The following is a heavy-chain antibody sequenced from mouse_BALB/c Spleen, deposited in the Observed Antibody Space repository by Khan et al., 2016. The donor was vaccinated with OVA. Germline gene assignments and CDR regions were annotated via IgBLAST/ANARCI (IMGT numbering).Heavy chain of an antibody. V-gene: IGHV2-3*01. D-gene: IGHD1-2*01. CDR1: GFSLTSSG. J-gene: IGHJ4*01. Sequence: QVQLKESGPGLVAPSQSLSITCTVSGFSLTSSGVNWVRQPPGKGLEWLGVIWGDGSTNYPSTLMSRLSIRTDNSQSQVFLKLSSLQTDDTATYYWAKWGTANYYAMDYWGQGTSVTVSS. CDR2: IWGDGST. CDR3: AKWGTANYYAMDY.